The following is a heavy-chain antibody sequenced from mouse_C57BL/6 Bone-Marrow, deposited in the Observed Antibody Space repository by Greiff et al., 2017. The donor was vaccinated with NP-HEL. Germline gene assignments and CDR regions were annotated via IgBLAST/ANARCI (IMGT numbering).Heavy chain of an antibody. CDR1: GFSLTSYG. V-gene: IGHV2-2*01. CDR3: ARKGYYGNWYFDV. J-gene: IGHJ1*03. D-gene: IGHD2-1*01. CDR2: IWSGGST. Sequence: QVQLKESGPGLVQPSQSLSITCTVSGFSLTSYGVHWVRQSPGKGLEWLGVIWSGGSTDYNAAFISRLSISKDNSKSQVFFKVNSLQADDTAIYYCARKGYYGNWYFDVWGTGTTVTVSS.